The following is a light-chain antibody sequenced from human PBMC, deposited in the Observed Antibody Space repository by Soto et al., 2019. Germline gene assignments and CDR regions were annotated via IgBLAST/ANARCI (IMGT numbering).Light chain of an antibody. CDR1: SSDVGGYYY. CDR3: CSFAGTYTPSHV. J-gene: IGLJ1*01. CDR2: DVS. Sequence: QSALTQPRSVSGSPGQSVTISCTGTSSDVGGYYYVSWYQQHPGKAPKVMIYDVSKRPSGFPDRFSGSKSGNTASLTISGLQAEDEADYYSCSFAGTYTPSHVFGTGTKLTVL. V-gene: IGLV2-11*01.